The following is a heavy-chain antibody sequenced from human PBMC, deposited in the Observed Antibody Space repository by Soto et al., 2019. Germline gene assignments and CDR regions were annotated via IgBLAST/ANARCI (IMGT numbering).Heavy chain of an antibody. J-gene: IGHJ3*01. CDR3: ARANMVGATRGAFDV. CDR2: IIPIFGTA. D-gene: IGHD1-26*01. CDR1: GGTFSSYA. V-gene: IGHV1-69*13. Sequence: SVKVSCKASGGTFSSYAISWVRQAPGQGLEWMGGIIPIFGTANYAQKFQGRVTITADESTSTAYMELSSLRSEDTAVYYCARANMVGATRGAFDVWGHGTLVTVS.